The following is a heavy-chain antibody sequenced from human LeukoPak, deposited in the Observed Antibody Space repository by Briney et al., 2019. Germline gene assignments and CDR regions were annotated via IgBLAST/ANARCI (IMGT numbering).Heavy chain of an antibody. Sequence: SETLSLTCTVSGGSISGYYWSWIRQSPGKGLEWIGYIYYRGSFNYNPSLNSRVTISVDTSKNQFSLKLSSVTAADTAVYYCAREYTLYRSGWFLDYWGQGTVVTVSS. CDR1: GGSISGYY. J-gene: IGHJ4*02. CDR2: IYYRGSF. D-gene: IGHD6-19*01. CDR3: AREYTLYRSGWFLDY. V-gene: IGHV4-59*12.